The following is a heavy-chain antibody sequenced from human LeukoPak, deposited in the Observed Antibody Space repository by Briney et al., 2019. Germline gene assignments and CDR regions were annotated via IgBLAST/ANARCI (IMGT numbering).Heavy chain of an antibody. J-gene: IGHJ4*02. D-gene: IGHD5-12*01. CDR3: ARDRGYDPHYYFDY. CDR1: GFTFSNYG. Sequence: PGESLRLSCAASGFTFSNYGMHWVRQAPGKGLEWVALISYDGSNKYYADSVKGRFTISRDNSKNTLYLQMNSLRAEDTAVYYCARDRGYDPHYYFDYWGQGTLVTVSS. V-gene: IGHV3-30*03. CDR2: ISYDGSNK.